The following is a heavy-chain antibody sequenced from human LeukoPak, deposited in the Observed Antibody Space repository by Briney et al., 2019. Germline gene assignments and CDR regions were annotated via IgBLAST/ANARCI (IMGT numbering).Heavy chain of an antibody. V-gene: IGHV3-53*01. CDR2: NKSGGST. D-gene: IGHD3-16*01. CDR3: ARDDWGGSNYYIDV. Sequence: GGPLRLSCAASGRTVSNSYISWFRQAPGEGLGWVAVNKSGGSTYYADSGKGRYSISRDSSKTTLYLQINSLRAEDTAIYNCARDDWGGSNYYIDVWGQGATVTVSS. J-gene: IGHJ6*03. CDR1: GRTVSNSY.